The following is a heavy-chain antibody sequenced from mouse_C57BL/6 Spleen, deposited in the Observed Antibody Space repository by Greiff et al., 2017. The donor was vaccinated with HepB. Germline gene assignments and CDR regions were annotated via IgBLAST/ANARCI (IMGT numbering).Heavy chain of an antibody. CDR3: ARQGPVVAAFYAMDY. J-gene: IGHJ4*01. CDR2: ISSGGSYT. CDR1: GFTFSSYG. V-gene: IGHV5-6*01. D-gene: IGHD1-1*01. Sequence: EVQGVESGGDLVKPGGSLKLSCAASGFTFSSYGMSWVRQTPDKRLEWVATISSGGSYTYYTDSVKGRFTISRDNANNTLYLQMSSLKSEDTAMYYGARQGPVVAAFYAMDYWGQGTSVTVSS.